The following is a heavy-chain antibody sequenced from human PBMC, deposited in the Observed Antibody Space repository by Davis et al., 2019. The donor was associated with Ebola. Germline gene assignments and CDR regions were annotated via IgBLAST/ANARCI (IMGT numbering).Heavy chain of an antibody. CDR1: GYTFTSYG. Sequence: AASVKVSCKASGYTFTSYGISWVRQAPGQGLEWMGWISAYSGNTNYAQKLQGRVTMTTDTSTSTAYMELRSLRSDDTAVYYCAKTMVQGVIANIYGMDVWGQGTTVTVSS. CDR3: AKTMVQGVIANIYGMDV. CDR2: ISAYSGNT. D-gene: IGHD3-10*01. V-gene: IGHV1-18*01. J-gene: IGHJ6*02.